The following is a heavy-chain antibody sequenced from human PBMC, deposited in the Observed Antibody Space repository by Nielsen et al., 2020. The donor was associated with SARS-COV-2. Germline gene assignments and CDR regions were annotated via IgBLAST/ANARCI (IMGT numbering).Heavy chain of an antibody. D-gene: IGHD3-10*01. V-gene: IGHV4-30-4*01. CDR1: GGSISSGDHY. J-gene: IGHJ1*01. Sequence: SETLSLTCTVSGGSISSGDHYWSWIRQTPGKGLECIGYIYYSGSTDYNPSLKSRVTMSVDTSKNQFSLKLTSVTAADTALYFCAAMVPLAYFPHWGQGALVTVSS. CDR2: IYYSGST. CDR3: AAMVPLAYFPH.